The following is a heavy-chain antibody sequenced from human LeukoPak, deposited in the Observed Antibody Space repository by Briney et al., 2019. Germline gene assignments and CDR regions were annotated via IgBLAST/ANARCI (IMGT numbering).Heavy chain of an antibody. CDR1: GGTFSSYA. CDR3: ARDTGERGIAAAGLMGGYWFGP. Sequence: SVKVSCKASGGTFSSYAISWVRQAPGQGLEWMGRIIPILGIANYAQKFQGRVTITADKSTSTAYMKLSSLRSEDTAVYYCARDTGERGIAAAGLMGGYWFGPWGQGTLVTVSS. J-gene: IGHJ5*02. V-gene: IGHV1-69*04. CDR2: IIPILGIA. D-gene: IGHD6-13*01.